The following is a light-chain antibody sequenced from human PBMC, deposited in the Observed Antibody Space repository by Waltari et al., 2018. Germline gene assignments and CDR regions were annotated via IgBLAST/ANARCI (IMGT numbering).Light chain of an antibody. CDR1: QTVCGN. Sequence: EVVMTQSPATLSVFPGERATLSCRASQTVCGNLAWYQQRPGQAPRLLIFRASTRAPAVPARFSGSGSGTDFTLTISSLQSEDSAVYYCQQYNSWPPITFGQGTRLEIK. CDR2: RAS. CDR3: QQYNSWPPIT. V-gene: IGKV3-15*01. J-gene: IGKJ5*01.